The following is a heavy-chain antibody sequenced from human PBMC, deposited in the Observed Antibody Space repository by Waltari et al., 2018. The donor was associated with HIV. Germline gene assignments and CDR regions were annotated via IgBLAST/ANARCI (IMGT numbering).Heavy chain of an antibody. J-gene: IGHJ4*02. CDR3: ARDHGFGYSSGF. Sequence: EVQLVESGGGLVKPWGSLRLSCSVSGFTFISYSMNWVRQAPGKGLEWVSSISSSSSYIYYADSVKGRFTISRDNAKNSLYLQMNSLRAEDTAVYYCARDHGFGYSSGFWGQGTLVTVSS. V-gene: IGHV3-21*01. CDR1: GFTFISYS. D-gene: IGHD6-19*01. CDR2: ISSSSSYI.